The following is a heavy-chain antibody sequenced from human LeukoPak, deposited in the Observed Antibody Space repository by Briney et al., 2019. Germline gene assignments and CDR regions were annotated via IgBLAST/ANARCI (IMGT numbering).Heavy chain of an antibody. CDR1: GFTFSSYS. D-gene: IGHD4-17*01. J-gene: IGHJ6*03. CDR2: ISSSSSYI. V-gene: IGHV3-21*01. CDR3: ARDNFPYGDYPYYYYMDV. Sequence: PGRSLRLSCAASGFTFSSYSMNWVRQAPGKGLEWVSSISSSSSYIYYADSVKGRFTISRDNAKNSLYLQMNSLRAEDTAVYYCARDNFPYGDYPYYYYMDVWGKGTTVTVSS.